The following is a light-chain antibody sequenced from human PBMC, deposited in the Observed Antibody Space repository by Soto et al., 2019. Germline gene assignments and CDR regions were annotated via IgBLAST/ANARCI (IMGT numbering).Light chain of an antibody. Sequence: EIVLTQSPATLSLSPGERATLSCRASQSVTSNYLAWYQQKPGQAPRFLMYGASSRATGIPDRVSGSGSGTDVTLTISRLEPEEFAVYYCQQYGRSPTTFGQGTKVDIK. CDR2: GAS. J-gene: IGKJ1*01. V-gene: IGKV3-20*01. CDR1: QSVTSNY. CDR3: QQYGRSPTT.